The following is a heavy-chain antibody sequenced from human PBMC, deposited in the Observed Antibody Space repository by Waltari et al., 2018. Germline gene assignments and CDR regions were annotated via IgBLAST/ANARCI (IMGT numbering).Heavy chain of an antibody. CDR1: GFTFSSYG. V-gene: IGHV3-33*01. CDR2: IWYDGSNK. D-gene: IGHD3-22*01. J-gene: IGHJ4*02. CDR3: AREQYYYDSSGYIRWASFDY. Sequence: QVQLVESGGGVVQPGRSLRLSCAASGFTFSSYGMHWVRQAPGKGLGWVAVIWYDGSNKYYADSVKGRFTISRDNSKNTLYLQMNSLRAEDTAVYYCAREQYYYDSSGYIRWASFDYWGQGTLVTVSS.